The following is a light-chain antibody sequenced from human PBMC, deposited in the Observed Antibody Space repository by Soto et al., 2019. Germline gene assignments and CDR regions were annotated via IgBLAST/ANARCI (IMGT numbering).Light chain of an antibody. CDR3: AAWDDILNGYV. CDR2: SNY. CDR1: SSNIESNT. Sequence: QAVLTQPPSASGTIGQRVTISCSGSSSNIESNTVTWYQQLPGTAPKLVIYSNYDRPSGVPDRFSGSTSGTSASLVIRGLQSEDEADYYCAAWDDILNGYVFGGGTKVTVL. V-gene: IGLV1-44*01. J-gene: IGLJ1*01.